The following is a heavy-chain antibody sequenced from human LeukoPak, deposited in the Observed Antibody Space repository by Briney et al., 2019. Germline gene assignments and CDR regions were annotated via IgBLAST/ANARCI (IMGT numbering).Heavy chain of an antibody. J-gene: IGHJ5*01. D-gene: IGHD4-23*01. Sequence: GGSLRLSCAASGFTFSSYSMNWVRQAPGKGLEWVSSISSSSSYIYYADSVKGRFTISRDNAKNSLYLQMNSLRAADTAVDYCARGGHGGRPHDSWGQGTLVTVSS. CDR2: ISSSSSYI. CDR1: GFTFSSYS. V-gene: IGHV3-21*03. CDR3: ARGGHGGRPHDS.